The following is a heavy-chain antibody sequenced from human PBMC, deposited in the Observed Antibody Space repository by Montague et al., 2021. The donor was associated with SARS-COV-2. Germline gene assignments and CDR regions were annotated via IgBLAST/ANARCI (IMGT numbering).Heavy chain of an antibody. CDR2: INHSGST. Sequence: SETLSLTCTVSGGSISSGGYYWNWIRQPPGKGLEWIGEINHSGSTNYNPSLKSRVTMSVDTSKNQFSLKLSSVTAADTAVYYCARGARQGYGFRLGSFDSWGQGTLVTVSS. CDR3: ARGARQGYGFRLGSFDS. CDR1: GGSISSGGYY. J-gene: IGHJ4*02. V-gene: IGHV4-39*07. D-gene: IGHD3-10*01.